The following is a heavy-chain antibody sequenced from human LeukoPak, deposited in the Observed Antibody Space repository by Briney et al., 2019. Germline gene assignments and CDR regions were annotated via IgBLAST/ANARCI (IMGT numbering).Heavy chain of an antibody. CDR3: ATAVATTEIDY. CDR2: VDPEDGET. Sequence: ASVKISCKVSGYTFTDYYMHWVQQAPGKGLEWMGLVDPEDGETIYAEKFQGGVTITADTSTDTACMELSSLRSEDTAVYYCATAVATTEIDYWGQGTLVTVSS. CDR1: GYTFTDYY. V-gene: IGHV1-69-2*01. J-gene: IGHJ4*02. D-gene: IGHD4-23*01.